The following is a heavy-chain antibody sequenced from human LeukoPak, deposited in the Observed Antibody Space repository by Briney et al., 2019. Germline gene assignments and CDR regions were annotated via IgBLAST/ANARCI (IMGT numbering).Heavy chain of an antibody. CDR3: ARASGDIVEAATMGSY. Sequence: GGSLRLSCAASGFTFSSYSMNWVRQAPGKGLEWVSSISSSSSSIYYADSVKGRFTISRDNAKNSLYLQMNSLRAEDTAVYYCARASGDIVEAATMGSYWGQGTLVTVSS. V-gene: IGHV3-21*01. D-gene: IGHD2-15*01. CDR2: ISSSSSSI. J-gene: IGHJ4*02. CDR1: GFTFSSYS.